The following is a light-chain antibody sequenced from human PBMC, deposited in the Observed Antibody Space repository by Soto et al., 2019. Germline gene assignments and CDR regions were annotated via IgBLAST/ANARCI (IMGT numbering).Light chain of an antibody. CDR2: AAS. CDR3: QQTYSNLWT. CDR1: QTVSRY. J-gene: IGKJ1*01. V-gene: IGKV1-39*01. Sequence: DIQMTQSPSTLSASVGDRVTISCRASQTVSRYLNWYQQKSGTAPKLLIYAASTLHTGVPSRFSGRGSGTDFTLTINNLQREDFADYFCQQTYSNLWTFGQGTRWIS.